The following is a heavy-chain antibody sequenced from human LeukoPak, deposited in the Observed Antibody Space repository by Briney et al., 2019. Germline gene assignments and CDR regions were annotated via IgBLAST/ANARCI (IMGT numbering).Heavy chain of an antibody. CDR2: IYYSGST. CDR1: GGSISSSSYY. J-gene: IGHJ4*02. CDR3: AITYYYDSSGYRGSFDY. V-gene: IGHV4-39*01. Sequence: SETLSLTCTVSGGSISSSSYYWGWIRQPPGKGLEWIVSIYYSGSTYYNPSLKSRVTISVDTSKNQFSLKLSSVTAADTAVYYCAITYYYDSSGYRGSFDYWGQGTLVTVSS. D-gene: IGHD3-22*01.